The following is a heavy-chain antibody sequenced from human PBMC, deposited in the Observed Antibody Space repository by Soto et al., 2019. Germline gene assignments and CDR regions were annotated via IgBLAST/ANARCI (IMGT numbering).Heavy chain of an antibody. CDR3: ARDYSRYYGMDV. CDR1: GFTFSNYG. CDR2: IWYDGTNK. D-gene: IGHD2-15*01. V-gene: IGHV3-33*01. J-gene: IGHJ6*02. Sequence: ESGGGVVPPGGSLRLSCAASGFTFSNYGMHWVRQAPGKGLESVAVIWYDGTNKYYADSVKGRFTISRDNSKNTMYLQVNSLRAEDTAVYYCARDYSRYYGMDVWGQGTTVTVSS.